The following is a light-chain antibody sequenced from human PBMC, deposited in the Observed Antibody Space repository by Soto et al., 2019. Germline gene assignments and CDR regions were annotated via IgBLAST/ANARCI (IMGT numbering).Light chain of an antibody. CDR1: SSDTGDYNH. CDR3: SSYAGSDNYV. CDR2: EVS. V-gene: IGLV2-8*02. J-gene: IGLJ1*01. Sequence: HSVLTPPPSAYRSPCQAVPIIHNGTSSDTGDYNHVSWYQQHPGKAPKTMIYEVSKRPSGVPDRFSGSKSGNTASLTVSGLQAEDEADYYCSSYAGSDNYVFGTGTKVTVL.